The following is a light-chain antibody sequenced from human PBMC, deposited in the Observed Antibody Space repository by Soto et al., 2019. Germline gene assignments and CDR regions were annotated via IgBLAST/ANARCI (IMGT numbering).Light chain of an antibody. J-gene: IGKJ1*01. Sequence: EIVLTQSPGTLSLSPGDVATLSCRASQSVSGSYLAWYQQKPGQAPRLLIYDASSRATGIPDRFSGSGSGTDFTLTISRLEPEDFAVYYCQKYASSPRTFGQGTKVDIK. CDR1: QSVSGSY. V-gene: IGKV3-20*01. CDR2: DAS. CDR3: QKYASSPRT.